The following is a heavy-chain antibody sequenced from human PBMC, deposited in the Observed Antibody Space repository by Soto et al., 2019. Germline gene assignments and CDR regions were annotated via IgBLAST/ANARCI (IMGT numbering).Heavy chain of an antibody. J-gene: IGHJ6*02. CDR3: APQPTSHTWGV. V-gene: IGHV4-4*02. CDR1: GAPITTTKW. CDR2: LSRGDER. Sequence: QVQLQESGPGLVKPSETLSLTCTVSGAPITTTKWWAWVRLPPGKGLEWIGELSRGDERSSNPSLEXXFTMSLDKSINHFSLTLTCVTAAAPAIYSCAPQPTSHTWGVWGRGTSVTVSS. D-gene: IGHD3-16*01.